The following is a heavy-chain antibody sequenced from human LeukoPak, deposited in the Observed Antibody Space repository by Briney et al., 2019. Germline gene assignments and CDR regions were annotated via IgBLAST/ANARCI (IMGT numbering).Heavy chain of an antibody. Sequence: ASVKVSCKASGYTFTNDDISWVRQATGQGLEWIGKMNPNSGNTGYAQKFQGRVTMTRSTSVSTVHMELNSLTSEDTAVYYCARDGEQQLVLRVPYYSYYGMDVWGQGTTVTVSS. J-gene: IGHJ6*02. CDR1: GYTFTNDD. V-gene: IGHV1-8*01. CDR2: MNPNSGNT. D-gene: IGHD6-13*01. CDR3: ARDGEQQLVLRVPYYSYYGMDV.